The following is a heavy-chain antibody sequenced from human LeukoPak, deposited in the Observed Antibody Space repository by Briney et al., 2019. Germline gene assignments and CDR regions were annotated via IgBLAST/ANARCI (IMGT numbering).Heavy chain of an antibody. D-gene: IGHD2/OR15-2a*01. V-gene: IGHV1-18*01. CDR1: GYTFTSYG. Sequence: ASVKVSCKASGYTFTSYGISWVRQAPGQGLEWTGWISAYNGNTNYAQKLQGRVTMTTDTSTSTAYMELRSLRSDDTAVYYCARGPLEYDFLAPLTDWGQGTLVTVSS. J-gene: IGHJ4*02. CDR2: ISAYNGNT. CDR3: ARGPLEYDFLAPLTD.